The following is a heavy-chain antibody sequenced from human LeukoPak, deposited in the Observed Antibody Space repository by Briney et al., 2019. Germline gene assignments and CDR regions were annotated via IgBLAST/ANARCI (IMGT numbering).Heavy chain of an antibody. D-gene: IGHD3-16*01. CDR3: ARDGGPVKGRAIDY. CDR1: GYTFTSYD. CDR2: MNPNSGNT. V-gene: IGHV1-8*01. J-gene: IGHJ4*02. Sequence: ASVKVSCKASGYTFTSYDINWVRQATGQGLEWMGWMNPNSGNTGYAQKFQGRVTMTRNTSISTAYMELSSLRSEDTAVYYCARDGGPVKGRAIDYWGQGTLVTVSS.